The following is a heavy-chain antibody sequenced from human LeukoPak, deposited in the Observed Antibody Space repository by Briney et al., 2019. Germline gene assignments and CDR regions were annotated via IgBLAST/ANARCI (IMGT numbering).Heavy chain of an antibody. CDR3: ARDNDSRDPPHFDY. Sequence: RASVKVSCKASGYTFTAYYIHWVRQAPGQGLEWMGWIDPNSGDTKYVEKFQGRVTMTRDTSFSTAYMALSSLRSDDTAVYYCARDNDSRDPPHFDYWGQGTLVTVSS. CDR1: GYTFTAYY. V-gene: IGHV1-2*02. J-gene: IGHJ4*02. CDR2: IDPNSGDT. D-gene: IGHD3-16*01.